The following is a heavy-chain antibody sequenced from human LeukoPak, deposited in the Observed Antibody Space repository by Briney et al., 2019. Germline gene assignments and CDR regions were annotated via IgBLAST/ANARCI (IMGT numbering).Heavy chain of an antibody. CDR3: ARGDCSSTSCYASWFDP. V-gene: IGHV1-69*06. Sequence: ASVKVSCKASGGTFSSYAISWVRQAPGQGLEWMGGIIPIFGTANYAQKFQGRVTITADKSTSTAYMELSSLRSEDTAVYYFARGDCSSTSCYASWFDPWGQGTLVTVSS. J-gene: IGHJ5*02. D-gene: IGHD2-2*01. CDR1: GGTFSSYA. CDR2: IIPIFGTA.